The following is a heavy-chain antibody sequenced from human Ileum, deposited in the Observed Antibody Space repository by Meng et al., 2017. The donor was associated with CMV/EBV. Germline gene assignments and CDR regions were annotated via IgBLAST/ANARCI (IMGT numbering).Heavy chain of an antibody. Sequence: YTFTDYYMHWVQQAPGKGLEWMGLVDPEDGETIYAEKFQGRVTITADTSTDTAYMELSSLRSEDTAVYYCATDLEYYDSSAPSRGAWGQGTLVTVSS. V-gene: IGHV1-69-2*01. CDR2: VDPEDGET. J-gene: IGHJ5*02. CDR3: ATDLEYYDSSAPSRGA. D-gene: IGHD3-22*01. CDR1: YTFTDYY.